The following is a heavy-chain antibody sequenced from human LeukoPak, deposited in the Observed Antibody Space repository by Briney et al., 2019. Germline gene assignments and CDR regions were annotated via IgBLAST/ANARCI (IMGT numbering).Heavy chain of an antibody. CDR2: ISAYNGNT. V-gene: IGHV1-18*01. Sequence: ASVKVPCKASGYTFTSYGISWVRQAPGQGLEWMGWISAYNGNTNYAQKLQGRVTMTTDTSTSTAYMELRSLRSDDTAVYYCARDRLLRYFDWTTNWFDPWGQGTLVTVSS. J-gene: IGHJ5*02. CDR3: ARDRLLRYFDWTTNWFDP. CDR1: GYTFTSYG. D-gene: IGHD3-9*01.